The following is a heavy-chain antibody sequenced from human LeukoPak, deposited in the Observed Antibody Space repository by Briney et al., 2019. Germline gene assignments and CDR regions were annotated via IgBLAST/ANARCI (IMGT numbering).Heavy chain of an antibody. CDR3: ARHASGVFDY. CDR2: VYYNGDT. Sequence: PPETLSLTCTVSGVPISGGRYYWGWIRQPPGKGLEWIGSVYYNGDTLDNPSLKSRVILSVDMSKNQFSVELTSVTAAETAVYYCARHASGVFDYWGLGILVTVSS. J-gene: IGHJ4*02. CDR1: GVPISGGRYY. V-gene: IGHV4-39*01. D-gene: IGHD3-3*01.